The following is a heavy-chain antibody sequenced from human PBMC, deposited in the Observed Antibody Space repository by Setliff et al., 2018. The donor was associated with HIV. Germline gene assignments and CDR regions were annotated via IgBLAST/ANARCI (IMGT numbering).Heavy chain of an antibody. D-gene: IGHD3-3*01. V-gene: IGHV7-4-1*01. CDR1: GYTFSTHG. J-gene: IGHJ6*03. CDR2: INPNTGNP. CDR3: TRDHTPPPNYDFWSGQIDLRNIFYYMDV. Sequence: ASVKVSCKAFGYTFSTHGVSWARQAPGQGLEWMGYINPNTGNPTYAQGFTGRFVFSVDTPVSTAYLQIFSLKAEDTAVYYCTRDHTPPPNYDFWSGQIDLRNIFYYMDVWGTGTPVTVSS.